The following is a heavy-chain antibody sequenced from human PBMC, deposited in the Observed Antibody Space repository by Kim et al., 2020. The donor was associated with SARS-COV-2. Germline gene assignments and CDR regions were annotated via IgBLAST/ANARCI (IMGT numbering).Heavy chain of an antibody. V-gene: IGHV3-30*03. CDR3: AVWFGESIDY. Sequence: GGSLRLSCAASGFTFSSYGMHWVRQAPGKGLEWVAVISYDGSNKYYADSVKGRFTISRDNSKNTLYLQMNSLRAEDTAVYYCAVWFGESIDYWGQGTLVTVSS. D-gene: IGHD3-10*01. J-gene: IGHJ4*02. CDR2: ISYDGSNK. CDR1: GFTFSSYG.